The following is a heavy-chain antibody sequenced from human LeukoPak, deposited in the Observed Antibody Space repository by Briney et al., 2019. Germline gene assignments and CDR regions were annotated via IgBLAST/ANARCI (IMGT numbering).Heavy chain of an antibody. Sequence: SVKVSCKASGGTFSSYAISWVRHAPGQGLEWMGRIIPILGIANYAQKFQGRVTITADKSTSTAYMELSSLRSEDTAVYYCARDRMEYSSGWKYYYYGMDVWGQGTTVTVSS. J-gene: IGHJ6*02. V-gene: IGHV1-69*04. CDR2: IIPILGIA. CDR3: ARDRMEYSSGWKYYYYGMDV. CDR1: GGTFSSYA. D-gene: IGHD6-19*01.